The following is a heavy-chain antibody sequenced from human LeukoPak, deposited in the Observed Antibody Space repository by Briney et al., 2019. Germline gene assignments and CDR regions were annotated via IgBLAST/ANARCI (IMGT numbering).Heavy chain of an antibody. Sequence: GGSLRLSCAASGVTFSSYGMHWVRQAPGKGLEWVAVISYDGSNKYYADSVKGRFTISRDNSKNTLYLQMNSLRAEDTAVYYCAKKGRDIVVVPAASFDYWGQGTLVTVSS. V-gene: IGHV3-30*18. CDR2: ISYDGSNK. CDR1: GVTFSSYG. J-gene: IGHJ4*02. CDR3: AKKGRDIVVVPAASFDY. D-gene: IGHD2-2*01.